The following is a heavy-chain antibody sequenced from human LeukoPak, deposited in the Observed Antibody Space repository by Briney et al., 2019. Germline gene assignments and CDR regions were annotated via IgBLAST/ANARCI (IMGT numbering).Heavy chain of an antibody. CDR2: INHSGST. CDR3: ARELTVAIDI. Sequence: SETLSLTCAVYGGSLSGYYWSWIRQPPGKGLEWIGEINHSGSTNYNPSLKSRVTTSVDTSKNQFSLKLSSVTAADTAVYYCARELTVAIDIWGQGTMVTVSS. D-gene: IGHD3-16*01. CDR1: GGSLSGYY. J-gene: IGHJ3*02. V-gene: IGHV4-34*01.